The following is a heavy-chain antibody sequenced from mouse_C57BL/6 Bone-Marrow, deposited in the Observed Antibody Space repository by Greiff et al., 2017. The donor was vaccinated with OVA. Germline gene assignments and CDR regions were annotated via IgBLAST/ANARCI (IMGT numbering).Heavy chain of an antibody. J-gene: IGHJ3*01. CDR2: ISGGGGNT. CDR3: ARAPWFAY. Sequence: EVMLVESGGGLVKPGGSLKLSCAASGFTFSSYTMSWVRQTPEKRLEWVATISGGGGNTYYPDSVKGRFTISRDNAKNTLYLQMSSLRSEDTALYYCARAPWFAYWGQGTLVTVSA. V-gene: IGHV5-9*01. CDR1: GFTFSSYT.